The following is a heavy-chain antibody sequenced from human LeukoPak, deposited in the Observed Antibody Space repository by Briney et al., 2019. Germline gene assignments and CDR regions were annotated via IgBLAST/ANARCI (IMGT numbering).Heavy chain of an antibody. V-gene: IGHV3-33*01. D-gene: IGHD1-1*01. CDR2: IWYDGSNK. Sequence: GGSLRLSCAASGFTFSSYSMHWVRQAPGKGLEWVAVIWYDGSNKYYADSVKGRFTISRDNSKNTLYLQMNSLRAEDTAVYYCARDLGWNGALDYWGQGTLVTVSS. CDR1: GFTFSSYS. J-gene: IGHJ4*02. CDR3: ARDLGWNGALDY.